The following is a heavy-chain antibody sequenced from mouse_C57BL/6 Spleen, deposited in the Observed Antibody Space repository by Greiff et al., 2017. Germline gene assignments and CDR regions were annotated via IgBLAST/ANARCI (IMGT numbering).Heavy chain of an antibody. J-gene: IGHJ2*01. CDR2: IDPSDSYT. D-gene: IGHD2-1*01. Sequence: QVQLQQPGAELVMPGASVQLSCKASGYTFTSYWMHWVKQRPGQGLEWIGEIDPSDSYTNYNQKFKGKSTLTVDKSSSTAYMQLSSLTSEDSAVYYCARRYYGNYLYYFDYWGQGTTLTVSS. CDR1: GYTFTSYW. V-gene: IGHV1-69*01. CDR3: ARRYYGNYLYYFDY.